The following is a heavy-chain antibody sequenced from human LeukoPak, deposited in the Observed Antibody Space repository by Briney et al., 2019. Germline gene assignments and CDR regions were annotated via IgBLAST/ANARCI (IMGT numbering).Heavy chain of an antibody. V-gene: IGHV4-39*01. Sequence: SETLSLTCNVSGGSISSSDYYWGWIRQPPGRRLEWIGTIYYSGSTSYNPSLKGRATMSVDTSKNQFSLKSNSVTAADTAVYYCARHHRSGYYEVDYWGQGTLVTVSS. D-gene: IGHD6-25*01. J-gene: IGHJ4*02. CDR1: GGSISSSDYY. CDR2: IYYSGST. CDR3: ARHHRSGYYEVDY.